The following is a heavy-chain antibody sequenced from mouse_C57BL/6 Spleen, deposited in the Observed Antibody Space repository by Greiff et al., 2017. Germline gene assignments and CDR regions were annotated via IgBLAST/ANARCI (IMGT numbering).Heavy chain of an antibody. V-gene: IGHV1-80*01. J-gene: IGHJ4*01. CDR2: IYPGDGNT. CDR1: GYAFSSYW. Sequence: QVQLQQSGAELVKPGASVKISCKASGYAFSSYWMNWVKQRPGKGLEWIGQIYPGDGNTNYNGKFKGKATLTADKSSSTAYMQLSSLTSEDSAVYFCARDYDYEDYYAMDYWGQGTSVTVSS. D-gene: IGHD2-4*01. CDR3: ARDYDYEDYYAMDY.